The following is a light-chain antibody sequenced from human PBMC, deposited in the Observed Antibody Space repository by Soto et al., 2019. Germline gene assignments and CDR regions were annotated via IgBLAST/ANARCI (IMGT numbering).Light chain of an antibody. Sequence: SYELTQPPSVSVSPGQTASITCSGDKLGEKYVSWYQQKPGQSPVAVIYQDMKRPSGIPERFSGSNSGNTATLTISGTQTMDEADYYCQAWDSTTAIFGGGTKVTVL. CDR3: QAWDSTTAI. CDR2: QDM. V-gene: IGLV3-1*01. J-gene: IGLJ2*01. CDR1: KLGEKY.